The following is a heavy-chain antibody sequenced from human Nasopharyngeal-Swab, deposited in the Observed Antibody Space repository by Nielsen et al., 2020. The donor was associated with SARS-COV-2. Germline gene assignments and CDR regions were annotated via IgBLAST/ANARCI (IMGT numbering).Heavy chain of an antibody. CDR2: IYYSGST. V-gene: IGHV4-59*01. J-gene: IGHJ4*02. CDR1: GGSISSYY. CDR3: AGGFDY. Sequence: SETLSLTCTVSGGSISSYYWSWIRQPPGKGLEWIGYIYYSGSTNYNPSPKSRVTISVDTSKNQFSLKLSSVTAADTAVYYCAGGFDYWGQGTLVTVSS.